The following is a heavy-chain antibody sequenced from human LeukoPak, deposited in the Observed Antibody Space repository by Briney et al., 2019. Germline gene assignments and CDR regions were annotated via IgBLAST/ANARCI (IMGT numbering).Heavy chain of an antibody. V-gene: IGHV4-59*01. Sequence: SETLSLTCTVSGGSISSYYWSWIRQPPGKGLEWIGYIYYSGSTNYNPSLKSRVTISVDTSKNQFSLKLSSVTAADTAVYYCARDLSSSSWYGANWFDPWGQGTLATVSS. J-gene: IGHJ5*02. D-gene: IGHD6-13*01. CDR1: GGSISSYY. CDR2: IYYSGST. CDR3: ARDLSSSSWYGANWFDP.